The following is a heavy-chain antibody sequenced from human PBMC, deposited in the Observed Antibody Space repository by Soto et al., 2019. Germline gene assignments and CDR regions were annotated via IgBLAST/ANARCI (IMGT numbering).Heavy chain of an antibody. D-gene: IGHD3-3*01. V-gene: IGHV1-69*13. Sequence: ASVKVSCKASGCTFSSYAISRVRQAPGQGLEWMGGIIPIFGTANYAQKFQGRVTITADESPSTAYMELSSLRSEDTAVYYCASSYYDFWSGYRTQNYYYYYGMDVWGQGTTVTVSS. CDR1: GCTFSSYA. CDR2: IIPIFGTA. J-gene: IGHJ6*02. CDR3: ASSYYDFWSGYRTQNYYYYYGMDV.